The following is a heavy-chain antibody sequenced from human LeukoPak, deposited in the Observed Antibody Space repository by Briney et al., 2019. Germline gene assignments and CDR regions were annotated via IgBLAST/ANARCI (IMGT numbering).Heavy chain of an antibody. CDR2: INPNSGGT. V-gene: IGHV1-2*02. D-gene: IGHD3-3*01. CDR3: ARVTLRFLEWLSSLYY. CDR1: GYTFTGYY. J-gene: IGHJ4*02. Sequence: ASVKVSCKASGYTFTGYYMHWVRQAPGQGLEWMGWINPNSGGTNYAQKFQGRVTMTRDTSISTAYMELSRLRSDDTAVYYCARVTLRFLEWLSSLYYWGQGTLVTVSS.